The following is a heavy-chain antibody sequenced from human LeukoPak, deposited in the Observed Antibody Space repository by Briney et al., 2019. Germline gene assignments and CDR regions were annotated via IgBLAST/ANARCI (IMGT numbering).Heavy chain of an antibody. CDR1: GGSISSYY. CDR2: IYTSGST. V-gene: IGHV4-4*07. CDR3: ARGGFIHNWFDP. Sequence: SETLSLTCTVSGGSISSYYWSWIRQPAGKGPEWIGRIYTSGSTNYNPSLKSRVTMSVDTSKNQFSLKLTSVTAADTAVYYCARGGFIHNWFDPWGQGTLVTVSS. D-gene: IGHD3-16*01. J-gene: IGHJ5*02.